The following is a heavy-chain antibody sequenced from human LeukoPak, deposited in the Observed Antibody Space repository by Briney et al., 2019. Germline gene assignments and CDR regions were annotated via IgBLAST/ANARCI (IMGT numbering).Heavy chain of an antibody. Sequence: SETLSLTCTVSGGSISSYYWSWIRQPPGKGLEWIGHIYYSGSTNYNPSLKSRVTISVDTSKNQFSLKLSSVTAADTAVYYCARGWYCSGGSCYRYFDYWGQGTLVTVSS. D-gene: IGHD2-15*01. CDR3: ARGWYCSGGSCYRYFDY. J-gene: IGHJ4*02. CDR2: IYYSGST. V-gene: IGHV4-59*01. CDR1: GGSISSYY.